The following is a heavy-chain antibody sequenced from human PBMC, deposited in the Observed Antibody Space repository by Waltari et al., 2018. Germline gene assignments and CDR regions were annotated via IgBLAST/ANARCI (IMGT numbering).Heavy chain of an antibody. J-gene: IGHJ4*02. CDR3: ARSWGRYSSSSRIDY. Sequence: QLQESGPRLVKPSETLSLTCIVSGGSISDYSWRWIRQSPGKGLEWIGYIHSSGSTKNNPALKSRVSISADTSQNQFALRLTAVTAADTAVYDCARSWGRYSSSSRIDYWGQGTLVTVSS. D-gene: IGHD6-6*01. CDR2: IHSSGST. V-gene: IGHV4-59*01. CDR1: GGSISDYS.